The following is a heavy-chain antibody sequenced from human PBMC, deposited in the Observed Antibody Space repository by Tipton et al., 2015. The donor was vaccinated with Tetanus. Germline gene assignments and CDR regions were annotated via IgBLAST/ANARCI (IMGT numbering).Heavy chain of an antibody. V-gene: IGHV4-61*01. J-gene: IGHJ4*02. CDR1: GDSVSSGSYY. CDR2: ILYGGST. D-gene: IGHD3-3*01. CDR3: ARIHDFWSGYFDF. Sequence: GLVKPSETLSLTCTVSGDSVSSGSYYWAWIRQPPGKGLEYIGYILYGGSTHYSPSLKSRVTVSADPSKNQFSLKLSSVTAADTAVYYCARIHDFWSGYFDFWGQGTLVTVSS.